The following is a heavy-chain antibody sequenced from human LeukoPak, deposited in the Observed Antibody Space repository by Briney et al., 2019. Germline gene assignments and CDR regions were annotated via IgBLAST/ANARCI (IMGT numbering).Heavy chain of an antibody. V-gene: IGHV4-30-4*08. Sequence: SQTLSLTCTVSGGSISSGDYYWSWIRQPPGQGLEWIGYIYYSGSTYYNPSLKSRVTITVDTSKNQYSLKLSSVTVAYTAVYYCARSRTLGHVFDYWGQGTLVTVSS. J-gene: IGHJ4*02. CDR2: IYYSGST. CDR3: ARSRTLGHVFDY. D-gene: IGHD1/OR15-1a*01. CDR1: GGSISSGDYY.